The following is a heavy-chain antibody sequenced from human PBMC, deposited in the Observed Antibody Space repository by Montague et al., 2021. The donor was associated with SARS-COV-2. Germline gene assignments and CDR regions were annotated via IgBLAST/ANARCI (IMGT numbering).Heavy chain of an antibody. CDR3: ASPTYYYDSIGSDAFDI. CDR1: GGSIGSSSYY. Sequence: SETLSLTCTVSGGSIGSSSYYWGWIRQPPGKGLEWIGSIYYSGSTYYNPSLKSRVTISVDTSKNQFSLKLSSVTAADTAVYYCASPTYYYDSIGSDAFDIWGQGTMVTVSS. CDR2: IYYSGST. D-gene: IGHD3-22*01. V-gene: IGHV4-39*01. J-gene: IGHJ3*02.